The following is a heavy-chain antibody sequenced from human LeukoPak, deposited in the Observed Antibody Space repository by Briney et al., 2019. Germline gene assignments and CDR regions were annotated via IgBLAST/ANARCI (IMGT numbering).Heavy chain of an antibody. Sequence: GGSLRLSCAASGFTFSDYYMSWIRQAPGKGLEWVSYISSSGTTIYYADSVKGRFTIPRDNAKNSLYLQMNSLRAEDTAVYYCARDFRRQQLTSDWFDPWGQGTLVTVSS. CDR2: ISSSGTTI. CDR1: GFTFSDYY. J-gene: IGHJ5*02. V-gene: IGHV3-11*04. D-gene: IGHD6-13*01. CDR3: ARDFRRQQLTSDWFDP.